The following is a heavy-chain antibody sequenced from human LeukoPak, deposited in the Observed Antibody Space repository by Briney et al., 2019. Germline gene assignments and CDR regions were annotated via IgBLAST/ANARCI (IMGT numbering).Heavy chain of an antibody. J-gene: IGHJ4*02. D-gene: IGHD1-26*01. CDR3: ARDLGSGSYQIDY. CDR1: GYTFTGYY. V-gene: IGHV1-2*02. Sequence: ASVKVSCKASGYTFTGYYMHWVRQAPGQGLGWMGWINPNSGGTNYAQKFQGRVTMTRDTSISTAYMELSRLRSDDTAVYYCARDLGSGSYQIDYWGQGTLVTVSS. CDR2: INPNSGGT.